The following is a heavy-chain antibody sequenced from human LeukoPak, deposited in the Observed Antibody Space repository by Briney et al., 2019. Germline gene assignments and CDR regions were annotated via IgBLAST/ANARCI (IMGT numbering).Heavy chain of an antibody. CDR2: MNPNSGNT. CDR1: GYTFTSYD. CDR3: ASEDYYYGSGSYLYYFDY. D-gene: IGHD3-10*01. Sequence: ASVKVSCKASGYTFTSYDINWVRQATGQGLEWMGWMNPNSGNTGYAQKFQGRVTMTRNTSISTAYMELSSLRSEDTAVYYCASEDYYYGSGSYLYYFDYWGQGTLVTVSS. J-gene: IGHJ4*02. V-gene: IGHV1-8*01.